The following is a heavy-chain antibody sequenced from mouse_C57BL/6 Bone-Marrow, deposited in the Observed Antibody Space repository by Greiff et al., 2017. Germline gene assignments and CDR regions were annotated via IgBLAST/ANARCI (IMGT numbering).Heavy chain of an antibody. D-gene: IGHD1-1*01. CDR2: IYPGGGYT. Sequence: QVQLQQSGAELVRPGTSVKMSCKASGYTFTNYWIGWAKQRPGHGLEWIGDIYPGGGYTNYTEKFKGKATLTADKSSSTAYMQFSSLTSEDSAIYYCAFYYYGSSWYFDVWGTGTTVTVSS. CDR3: AFYYYGSSWYFDV. V-gene: IGHV1-63*01. J-gene: IGHJ1*03. CDR1: GYTFTNYW.